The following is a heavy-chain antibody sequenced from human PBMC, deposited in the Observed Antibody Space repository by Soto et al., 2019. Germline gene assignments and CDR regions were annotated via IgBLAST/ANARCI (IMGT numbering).Heavy chain of an antibody. J-gene: IGHJ4*02. CDR1: GGSISSYY. V-gene: IGHV4-59*12. CDR3: ARGGGCSAASCYFDS. D-gene: IGHD2-15*01. CDR2: IYYSGST. Sequence: SETLSLTCTVSGGSISSYYWSWIRQPPGKGLEWIGYIYYSGSTNYNPSLKSRVTISLDTSKNQFSLKVISVTAADTALYYCARGGGCSAASCYFDSWGQGTLVTVSS.